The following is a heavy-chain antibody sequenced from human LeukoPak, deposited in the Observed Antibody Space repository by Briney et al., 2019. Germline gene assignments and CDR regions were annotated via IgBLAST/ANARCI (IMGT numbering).Heavy chain of an antibody. Sequence: ASVKVSCKASGYTFTSYYMHWVRQAPGQGLEWMGIINPSGGSTSYAQKFQGRVTMTRDTSTSTVYMELSSLRSEDTAVYYCARDLQPVWGYYGMDVWGQGTTATVSS. V-gene: IGHV1-46*01. CDR3: ARDLQPVWGYYGMDV. CDR1: GYTFTSYY. CDR2: INPSGGST. J-gene: IGHJ6*02. D-gene: IGHD1-14*01.